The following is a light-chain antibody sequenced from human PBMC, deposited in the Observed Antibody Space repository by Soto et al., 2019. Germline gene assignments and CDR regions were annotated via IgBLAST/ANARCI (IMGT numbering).Light chain of an antibody. CDR3: QQRADWPIT. V-gene: IGKV3-11*01. Sequence: EIVLTHSPGTLSLSPGERATLSCRASQSVNSDLAWYQQKPGQAPRLLIYGASTRATGIPARFSGSGSGTDFTLTISSLEPDDFAVYYCQQRADWPITFGQGTRLEIK. CDR2: GAS. J-gene: IGKJ5*01. CDR1: QSVNSD.